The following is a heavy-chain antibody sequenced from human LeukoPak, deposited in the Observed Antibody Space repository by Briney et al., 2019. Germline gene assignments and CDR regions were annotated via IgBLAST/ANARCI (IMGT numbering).Heavy chain of an antibody. CDR1: GYTFTRYY. J-gene: IGHJ1*01. CDR3: ARGSGSGWSEYFQH. V-gene: IGHV1-2*04. CDR2: INPNSGGT. Sequence: ASVTVSCQASGYTFTRYYMHWVRQAPGQGLEWMGWINPNSGGTNYAQKFQGWVTMTRDTSISTAYMELSRLRSDYTAVYYCARGSGSGWSEYFQHWGQGTLVTVSS. D-gene: IGHD6-19*01.